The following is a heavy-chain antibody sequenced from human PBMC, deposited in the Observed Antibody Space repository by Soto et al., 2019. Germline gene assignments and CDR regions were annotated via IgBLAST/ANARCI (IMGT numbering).Heavy chain of an antibody. V-gene: IGHV4-59*01. D-gene: IGHD6-19*01. J-gene: IGHJ4*02. CDR2: IYYSGST. Sequence: KASETLSLTCTVSGGSISSYYWSWIRQPPGKGLEWIGYIYYSGSTNYNPSLKSRVTISVDTSKNQFSLKLSSVTAADTAVYYCAREAGGWFDYWGQGTLVTVSS. CDR3: AREAGGWFDY. CDR1: GGSISSYY.